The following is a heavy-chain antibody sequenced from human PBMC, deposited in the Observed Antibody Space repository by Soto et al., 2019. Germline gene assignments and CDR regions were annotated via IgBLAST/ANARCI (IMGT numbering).Heavy chain of an antibody. V-gene: IGHV4-39*01. CDR3: ARHPINVLRYFLPPTKQTEADYFDY. J-gene: IGHJ4*02. CDR1: GGSISSSSYY. CDR2: IYYSGST. Sequence: TSETLSLTCTVSGGSISSSSYYWGWIRQPPGKGLEWIGSIYYSGSTYYNPSLKSRVTISVDTSKNQFSLKLSSVTAADTAVYYCARHPINVLRYFLPPTKQTEADYFDYWGQGTLVTVSS. D-gene: IGHD3-9*01.